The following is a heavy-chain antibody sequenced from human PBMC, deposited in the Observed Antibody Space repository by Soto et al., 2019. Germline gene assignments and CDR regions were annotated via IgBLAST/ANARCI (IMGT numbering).Heavy chain of an antibody. CDR2: IYHSGST. V-gene: IGHV4-30-2*01. D-gene: IGHD3-10*01. CDR1: GGSISSGGYS. Sequence: SETLSLTCAFSGGSISSGGYSWSWIRQPPGKGLEWIGYIYHSGSTYYNPSLKSRVTISVDRSKNQFSLKLSSVTAADAAVYYCARGDPLLWFGEKVYYGMDVWGQGTTVTVSS. J-gene: IGHJ6*02. CDR3: ARGDPLLWFGEKVYYGMDV.